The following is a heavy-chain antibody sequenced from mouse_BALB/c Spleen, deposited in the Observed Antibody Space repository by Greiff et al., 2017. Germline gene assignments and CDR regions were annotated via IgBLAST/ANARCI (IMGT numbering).Heavy chain of an antibody. J-gene: IGHJ2*01. CDR3: ARYPDFDY. CDR2: ISSGGGNT. V-gene: IGHV5-9*03. Sequence: EVKLVESGGGLVKPGGSLKLSCAASGFTFSSYTMSWVRQTPEKRLEWVATISSGGGNTYYPDSVKGRFTISRDNAKNNLYLQMSSLRSEDTALYYCARYPDFDYWGQGTTLTVSS. CDR1: GFTFSSYT.